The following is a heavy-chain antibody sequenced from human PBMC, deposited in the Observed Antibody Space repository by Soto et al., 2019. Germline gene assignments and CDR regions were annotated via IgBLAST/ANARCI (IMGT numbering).Heavy chain of an antibody. CDR2: IYPGDSDT. D-gene: IGHD3-9*01. CDR1: GYSFTSYW. V-gene: IGHV5-51*01. J-gene: IGHJ6*03. CDR3: ARDGLTYYYMDV. Sequence: PGESLKISCKGSGYSFTSYWIGWVRQMPGKGLEWMGIIYPGDSDTRYSPSFQGQVTISRDNSKNTLYLQMNSLRAEDTAVYYCARDGLTYYYMDVWGKGTTVTVSS.